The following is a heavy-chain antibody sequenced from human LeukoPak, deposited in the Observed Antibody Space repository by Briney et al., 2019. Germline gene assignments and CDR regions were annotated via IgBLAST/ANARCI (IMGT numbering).Heavy chain of an antibody. D-gene: IGHD6-25*01. V-gene: IGHV4-4*07. J-gene: IGHJ4*02. CDR1: GGSISSYY. CDR2: IYTSGST. CDR3: ARDTISGHFDY. Sequence: SETLSLTCTVSGGSISSYYWSWIRQPAGEGLEWIGRIYTSGSTSYNPSLKSRVIMSVDTSKNQFSLKLSSVTAADTAVYYCARDTISGHFDYWGQGTLVTASS.